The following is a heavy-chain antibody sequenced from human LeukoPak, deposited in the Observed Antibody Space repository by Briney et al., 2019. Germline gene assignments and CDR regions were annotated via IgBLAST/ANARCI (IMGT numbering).Heavy chain of an antibody. D-gene: IGHD6-6*01. J-gene: IGHJ4*02. V-gene: IGHV4-34*01. CDR2: INHSGST. CDR3: ARASIAARRYDY. Sequence: PSETLSLTCAVYGGSFSGYYWSWVRQPPGKGLEWIGEINHSGSTNYNPSLKSRVHISVDTSKNQFSLQLSSVTAADTAEYYCARASIAARRYDYWGQGTLVTVSS. CDR1: GGSFSGYY.